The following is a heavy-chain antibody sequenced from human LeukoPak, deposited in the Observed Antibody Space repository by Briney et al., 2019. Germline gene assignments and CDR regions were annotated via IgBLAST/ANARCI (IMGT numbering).Heavy chain of an antibody. V-gene: IGHV3-30-3*01. J-gene: IGHJ4*02. Sequence: PGRSLRLSCAASGFTFSSYAMHWVRQAPGKGLEWVAVISYDGSNKYYADSVKGRFTISRDNSKNTLYLQMNSLRAEDTAVYYCARSLRFLEWWSSPPDYWGQGTLVTVSS. CDR1: GFTFSSYA. CDR3: ARSLRFLEWWSSPPDY. D-gene: IGHD3-3*01. CDR2: ISYDGSNK.